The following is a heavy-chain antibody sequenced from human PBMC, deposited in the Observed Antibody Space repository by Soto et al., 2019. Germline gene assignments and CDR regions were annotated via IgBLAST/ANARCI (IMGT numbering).Heavy chain of an antibody. CDR3: ACREWELRVGEY. D-gene: IGHD1-26*01. CDR2: ITHRGGST. CDR1: GYTFLDNC. Sequence: ASVKGSWTASGYTFLDNCTHWVRQAPGQGLEWMGIITHRGGSTTYAQKFQGRVTMTRDTSTSTVYMELSSLRSADTAVYYSACREWELRVGEY. V-gene: IGHV1-46*01. J-gene: IGHJ1*01.